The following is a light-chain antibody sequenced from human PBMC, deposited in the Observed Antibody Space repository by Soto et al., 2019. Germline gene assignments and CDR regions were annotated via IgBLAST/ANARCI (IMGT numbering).Light chain of an antibody. V-gene: IGKV3-11*01. CDR1: QSVSSY. CDR2: DAS. CDR3: QQYGSSPLIT. J-gene: IGKJ5*01. Sequence: EIVLTQSPATLSLSPGEIATLSFSASQSVSSYLAWYQQKPGQAPRLLIYDASNRATGIPARFSGSGSGTDFTLTISSLEPEDFAVYYCQQYGSSPLITFGQGTRLEIK.